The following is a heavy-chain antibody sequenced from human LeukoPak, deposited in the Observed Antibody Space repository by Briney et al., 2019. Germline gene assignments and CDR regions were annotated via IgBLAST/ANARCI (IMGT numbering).Heavy chain of an antibody. CDR3: AKLGIAAAEGTDAFDI. D-gene: IGHD6-13*01. V-gene: IGHV3-23*01. Sequence: PGGSLRLSCAASGFTFSNYAMSWVRQAPGKGLEWVSGISGSGGSTYYADSVKGRFTISRDNSKNTLYLQMNSLRAEDTAVYYCAKLGIAAAEGTDAFDIWGQGTMVTVSS. CDR1: GFTFSNYA. J-gene: IGHJ3*02. CDR2: ISGSGGST.